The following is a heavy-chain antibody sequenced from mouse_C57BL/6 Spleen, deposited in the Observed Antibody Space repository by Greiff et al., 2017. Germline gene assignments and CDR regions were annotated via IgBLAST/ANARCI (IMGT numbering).Heavy chain of an antibody. D-gene: IGHD2-1*01. CDR2: IDPENGDT. V-gene: IGHV14-4*01. CDR1: GFNIKDDY. Sequence: EVQLQQSGAELVRPGASVKLSCTASGFNIKDDYMHWVKQRPEQGLEWIGWIDPENGDTEYASKFQGKATITADTSSNTAYVQLSSLTSEDTAVYYCTRNPEDYWGQGTTLTVSS. CDR3: TRNPEDY. J-gene: IGHJ2*01.